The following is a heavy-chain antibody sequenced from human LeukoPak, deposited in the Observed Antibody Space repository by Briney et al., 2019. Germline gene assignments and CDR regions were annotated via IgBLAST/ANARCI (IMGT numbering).Heavy chain of an antibody. Sequence: SETLSLTCTVSGGSISSYYWSWIRQPPGKGLEWIGYIHYSGSTNYNPSLKSRVTISVDTSKNQFSLKLSSVTAADTAVYYCARGPYYYGSGSYFDFLYYFDYWGQGTLVTVSS. J-gene: IGHJ4*02. CDR2: IHYSGST. D-gene: IGHD3-10*01. CDR3: ARGPYYYGSGSYFDFLYYFDY. V-gene: IGHV4-59*01. CDR1: GGSISSYY.